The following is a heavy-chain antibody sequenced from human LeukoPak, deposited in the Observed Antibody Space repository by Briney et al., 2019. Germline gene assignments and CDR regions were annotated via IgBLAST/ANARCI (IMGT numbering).Heavy chain of an antibody. V-gene: IGHV1-2*02. CDR3: ARVKDSSSWHYFDF. Sequence: PGASVKVSCKASGYAFTSYGISWVRQTPGQGLEWMGWVNPFSGGTIPAQKFQDRVTMTKDTSINTAYMELSSLRSDDTAVYYCARVKDSSSWHYFDFWGQGTLVTVSS. CDR1: GYAFTSYG. J-gene: IGHJ4*02. CDR2: VNPFSGGT. D-gene: IGHD6-13*01.